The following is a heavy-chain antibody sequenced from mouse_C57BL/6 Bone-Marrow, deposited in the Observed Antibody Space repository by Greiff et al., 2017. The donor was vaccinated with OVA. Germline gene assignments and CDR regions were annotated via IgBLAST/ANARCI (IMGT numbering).Heavy chain of an antibody. J-gene: IGHJ2*01. V-gene: IGHV1-76*01. CDR3: ARGGSSSFDY. CDR2: IYPGSGNT. Sequence: VQLQQSGAELVRPGASVKLSCKASGYTFTDYYINWVKQRPGQGLEWIARIYPGSGNTYYNEKFKGKATLTAEKSSSTAYMQLSSLTSEDSAVYFCARGGSSSFDYWGQGTTLTVSS. D-gene: IGHD1-1*01. CDR1: GYTFTDYY.